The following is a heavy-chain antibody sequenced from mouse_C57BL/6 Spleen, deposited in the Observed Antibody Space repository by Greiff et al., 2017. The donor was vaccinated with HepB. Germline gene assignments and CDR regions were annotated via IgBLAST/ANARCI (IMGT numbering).Heavy chain of an antibody. V-gene: IGHV1-52*01. CDR3: ASSITTVVAPHFDY. J-gene: IGHJ2*01. CDR2: IDPSDSET. D-gene: IGHD1-1*01. CDR1: GYTFTSYW. Sequence: VQLQQSGAELVRPGSSVKLSCKASGYTFTSYWMHWVKQRPIQGLEWIGNIDPSDSETHYNQKFKDKATLTVDKSSSTAYMQLSSLTSEDSAVYSCASSITTVVAPHFDYWGQGTTLTVSS.